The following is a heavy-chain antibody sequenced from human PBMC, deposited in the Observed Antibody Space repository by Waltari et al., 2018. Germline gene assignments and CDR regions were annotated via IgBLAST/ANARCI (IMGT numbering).Heavy chain of an antibody. Sequence: EVQLEQSGAEVKKPGESLKISCKGSGYSFAKSWIGWVRQMPGKGLEWMGVIYPGDSNTKYSLSFQGQVTISADTSISTAYLQWSSLKASDTAIYLCARQNIHSYGYGYFDFWGQGTLVTVSS. J-gene: IGHJ4*02. CDR1: GYSFAKSW. D-gene: IGHD5-18*01. V-gene: IGHV5-51*01. CDR3: ARQNIHSYGYGYFDF. CDR2: IYPGDSNT.